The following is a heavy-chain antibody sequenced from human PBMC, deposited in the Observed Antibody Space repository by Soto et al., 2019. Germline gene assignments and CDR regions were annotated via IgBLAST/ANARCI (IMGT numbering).Heavy chain of an antibody. CDR3: ARVLPLKGSSGWYFDY. V-gene: IGHV1-18*01. CDR2: ISAYNGNT. CDR1: GYTFTSYG. J-gene: IGHJ4*02. Sequence: QVQLVQSGAEVKKPGASVKVSCKASGYTFTSYGISWVRQAPGQGLEWVGWISAYNGNTNYAQKRQGRVTMTTATSTSTAYMELRSLRSDDTAVYYCARVLPLKGSSGWYFDYWGQGTLVTVSS. D-gene: IGHD6-19*01.